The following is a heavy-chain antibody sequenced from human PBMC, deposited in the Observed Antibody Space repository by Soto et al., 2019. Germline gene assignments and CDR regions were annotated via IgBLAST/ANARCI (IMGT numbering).Heavy chain of an antibody. Sequence: ASVKVSCKASGYTFTSYGISWVRQAPGQGLEWMGWISAYNGNTNYAQKLQGRVTMTTDTSTSTAYMELRSLRSDDTAVYYCARDRGLGGSYPNYYYYGMDVWGQGTTVTVSS. V-gene: IGHV1-18*01. CDR3: ARDRGLGGSYPNYYYYGMDV. CDR2: ISAYNGNT. J-gene: IGHJ6*02. CDR1: GYTFTSYG. D-gene: IGHD1-26*01.